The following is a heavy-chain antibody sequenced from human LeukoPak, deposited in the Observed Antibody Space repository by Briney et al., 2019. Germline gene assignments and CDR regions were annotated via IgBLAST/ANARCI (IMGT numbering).Heavy chain of an antibody. V-gene: IGHV1-18*01. J-gene: IGHJ4*02. D-gene: IGHD3-22*01. CDR2: ISAYNGNT. CDR3: ARHGSSYYYDSSGYYPVDY. CDR1: GYTFTSYG. Sequence: ASATVSCKASGYTFTSYGISWVRQAPGQGLEWMGWISAYNGNTNYAQKLQGRVTMTTDTSTSTAYMELRSLRSDDTAVYYCARHGSSYYYDSSGYYPVDYWGRGSLGPVSS.